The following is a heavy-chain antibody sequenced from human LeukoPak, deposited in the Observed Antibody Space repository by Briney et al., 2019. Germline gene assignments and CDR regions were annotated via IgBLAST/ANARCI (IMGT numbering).Heavy chain of an antibody. J-gene: IGHJ4*02. Sequence: GESLKISWKGSGYRFTSYWIGWVRQMPGKDLEWMGIIYPGDSNTRYSPSFQGQVTISADESISTAYPQWSSLRASDTAMYYCVRRGIEVAGIDYWGQGTLVTVSS. CDR3: VRRGIEVAGIDY. CDR2: IYPGDSNT. D-gene: IGHD6-19*01. CDR1: GYRFTSYW. V-gene: IGHV5-51*01.